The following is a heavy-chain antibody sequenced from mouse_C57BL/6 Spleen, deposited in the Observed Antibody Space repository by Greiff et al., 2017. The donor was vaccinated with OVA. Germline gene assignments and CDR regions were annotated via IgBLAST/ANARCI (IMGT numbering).Heavy chain of an antibody. CDR3: ARDPGRRAMDY. CDR2: IHPNSGST. J-gene: IGHJ4*01. V-gene: IGHV1-64*01. CDR1: GYTFTSYW. Sequence: VQLQQSGAELVKPGASVKLSCKASGYTFTSYWMHWVKQRPGQGLEWIGMIHPNSGSTNYNEKFKSKATLTVDKSSSTAYMQLSSLTSEDSAVYYGARDPGRRAMDYWGQGTSVTVAS. D-gene: IGHD3-3*01.